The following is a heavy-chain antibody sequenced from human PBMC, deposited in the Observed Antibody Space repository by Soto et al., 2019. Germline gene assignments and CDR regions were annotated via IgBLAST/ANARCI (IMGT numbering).Heavy chain of an antibody. J-gene: IGHJ5*02. CDR3: ARAARSTMIVVVTEFWFDP. V-gene: IGHV1-3*01. CDR2: INAGNGNT. Sequence: ASVKVSCKASGYTFTIYAMHCVLQSPLQRLEWMGCINAGNGNTKYSQKFQGRVTITRDTSASTAYMELSSLRSEDTAVYYCARAARSTMIVVVTEFWFDPWGQGTLVTVS. CDR1: GYTFTIYA. D-gene: IGHD3-22*01.